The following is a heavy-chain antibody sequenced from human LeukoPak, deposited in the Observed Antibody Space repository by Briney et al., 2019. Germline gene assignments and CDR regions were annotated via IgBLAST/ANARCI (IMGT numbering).Heavy chain of an antibody. J-gene: IGHJ4*02. D-gene: IGHD3-3*01. CDR3: ASGQYYDLWSGYYVG. V-gene: IGHV4-34*01. CDR2: INHSGST. CDR1: GGSFSGHY. Sequence: KPSETLSLTCAVYGGSFSGHYWSWIRQPPGKGLEWIGEINHSGSTNYNPSLEGRVTISVDTSKNHFSLKLSSVTAAGTAVYYCASGQYYDLWSGYYVGWGQGTLVTVSA.